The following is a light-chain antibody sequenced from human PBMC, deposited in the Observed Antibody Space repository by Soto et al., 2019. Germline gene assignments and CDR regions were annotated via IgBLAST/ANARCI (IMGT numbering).Light chain of an antibody. CDR1: QSISSN. CDR3: QQYNNWPRT. CDR2: GAS. J-gene: IGKJ1*01. Sequence: EIVITHSPSTLSASPGERATLSCRSSQSISSNLAWYQQKPGKAPRLLIYGASSRHTGIPARFSGSGSGTEFTLTISSLQSEDFAVYYCQQYNNWPRTFGQGTKVDIK. V-gene: IGKV3-15*01.